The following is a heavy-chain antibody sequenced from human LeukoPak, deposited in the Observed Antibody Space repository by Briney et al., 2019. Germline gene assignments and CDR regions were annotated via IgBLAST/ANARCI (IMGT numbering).Heavy chain of an antibody. CDR2: ISGRAGST. CDR1: GFSFSSYA. Sequence: GGSLRLSCAASGFSFSSYAMSWVRQAPGKGLEWVSAISGRAGSTYYADSVKGRFTISRENSKNTLYLQMYSLRAEDTAVYYCAKDRGSGWPQFDYWGQGTLVTVSS. V-gene: IGHV3-23*01. J-gene: IGHJ4*02. D-gene: IGHD6-19*01. CDR3: AKDRGSGWPQFDY.